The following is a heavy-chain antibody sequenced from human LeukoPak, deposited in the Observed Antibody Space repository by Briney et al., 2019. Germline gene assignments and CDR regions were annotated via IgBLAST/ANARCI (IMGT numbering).Heavy chain of an antibody. CDR1: GYPINNAYY. Sequence: PSGTLSLTCGVSGYPINNAYYWVWIRPPPGKGLEWIGSLYHPDSTYYNPSLKSRVTMSVDTSRNQFSLRLSFVTAADTAAYYCARQYDSYFYYYLDLWGTGTTVTVSS. CDR3: ARQYDSYFYYYLDL. J-gene: IGHJ6*03. V-gene: IGHV4-38-2*01. CDR2: LYHPDST. D-gene: IGHD2-2*01.